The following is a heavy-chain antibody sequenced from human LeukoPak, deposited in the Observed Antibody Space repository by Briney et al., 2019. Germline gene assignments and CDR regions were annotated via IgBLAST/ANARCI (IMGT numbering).Heavy chain of an antibody. V-gene: IGHV3-74*01. J-gene: IGHJ4*02. D-gene: IGHD2-2*01. CDR1: GFSFSSYW. Sequence: GGSLRLSCAASGFSFSSYWMHWVRQAPGKGLVWVSRISSDGSIISYADSVKGRFTISRDNAKNTLYLQMNSLRAEDTAVYYCAKDPLAHCSSTSCYFDYWGQGTLVTVSS. CDR3: AKDPLAHCSSTSCYFDY. CDR2: ISSDGSII.